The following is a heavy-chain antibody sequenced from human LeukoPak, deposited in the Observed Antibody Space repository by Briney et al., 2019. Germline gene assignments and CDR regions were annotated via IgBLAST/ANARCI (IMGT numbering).Heavy chain of an antibody. CDR1: GYTFTSYG. D-gene: IGHD6-19*01. J-gene: IGHJ4*02. Sequence: ASVKVSRKASGYTFTSYGISWVRQAPGQGLEWMGWISAYNGNTNYAQKLQGRVTMTTDTSTSTAYMELRSLRSDDTAVYYCARDVFLGAVAGRRADYWGQGTLVTVSS. CDR2: ISAYNGNT. CDR3: ARDVFLGAVAGRRADY. V-gene: IGHV1-18*01.